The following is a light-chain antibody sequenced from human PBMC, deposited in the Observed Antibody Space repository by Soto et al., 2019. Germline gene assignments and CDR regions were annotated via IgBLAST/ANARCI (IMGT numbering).Light chain of an antibody. CDR2: GAS. CDR3: QQYDSSPLT. Sequence: EIVLTQSPGTLSLPPGERATLSCRASQSVSSSYLACYQQKPRQAPMLLIYGASSRATGIPDMFSGSGSGTDFTLTISRLEPEDFAVYYCQQYDSSPLTFGGGTKVEIK. J-gene: IGKJ4*01. V-gene: IGKV3-20*01. CDR1: QSVSSSY.